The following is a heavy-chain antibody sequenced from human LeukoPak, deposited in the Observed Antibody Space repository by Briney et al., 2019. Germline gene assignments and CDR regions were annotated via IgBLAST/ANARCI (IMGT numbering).Heavy chain of an antibody. V-gene: IGHV3-7*03. CDR2: IKQDGSEK. CDR3: AGSKVGATPGRYFDY. CDR1: GFTFSSYW. Sequence: PGGSLRLSCAASGFTFSSYWMNWVRQAPGKRLEGVANIKQDGSEKYYVDSVKGRFTISRDSAKNSLYLQMNSLRAEDTALYYCAGSKVGATPGRYFDYWGQGTLVTVSS. D-gene: IGHD1-26*01. J-gene: IGHJ4*02.